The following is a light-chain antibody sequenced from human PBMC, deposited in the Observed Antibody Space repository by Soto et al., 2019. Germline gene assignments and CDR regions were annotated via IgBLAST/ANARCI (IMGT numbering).Light chain of an antibody. Sequence: QSVLTQPASVSGSPGQSITISCTGTSSDIGGYDYVSWYQQYPGKAPKLMIYDVSNRPSGVSDRFSGSKSANTASLTISGLQAEDDADYYCNSYTTSSSPYVFGTGTKLTVL. CDR2: DVS. CDR1: SSDIGGYDY. CDR3: NSYTTSSSPYV. V-gene: IGLV2-14*01. J-gene: IGLJ1*01.